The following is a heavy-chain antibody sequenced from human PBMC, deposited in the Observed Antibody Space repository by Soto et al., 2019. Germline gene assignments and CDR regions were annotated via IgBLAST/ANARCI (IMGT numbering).Heavy chain of an antibody. CDR2: IWFNGSNK. Sequence: GGSLRLSCASSGFTFSSHAMHWVRQAPGKGLEWVANIWFNGSNKNYADSVKGRFTISRDNSKNTLFLQVNSLRAEDTAIYYCARAAYTSGYYYFDHWGQGTPVTVSS. D-gene: IGHD6-19*01. J-gene: IGHJ4*02. CDR1: GFTFSSHA. V-gene: IGHV3-33*01. CDR3: ARAAYTSGYYYFDH.